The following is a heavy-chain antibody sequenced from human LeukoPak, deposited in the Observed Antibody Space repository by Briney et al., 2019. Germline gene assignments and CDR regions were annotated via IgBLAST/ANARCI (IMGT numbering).Heavy chain of an antibody. CDR2: ISGSGGST. CDR3: AKDDAWYYYDSSGYYPPSNWFDP. V-gene: IGHV3-23*01. CDR1: GFTFKTHA. J-gene: IGHJ5*02. Sequence: PGGSLRLSCAASGFTFKTHAMSWVRQAPGKGLEWVSAISGSGGSTYYADSVKGRFTISRDNSKNTLYLQMNSLRAEDTAVYYCAKDDAWYYYDSSGYYPPSNWFDPWGQGTLVTVSS. D-gene: IGHD3-22*01.